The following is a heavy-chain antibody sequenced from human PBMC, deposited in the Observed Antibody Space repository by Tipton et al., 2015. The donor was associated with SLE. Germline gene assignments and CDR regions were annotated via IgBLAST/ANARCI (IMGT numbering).Heavy chain of an antibody. CDR1: VNTFTTFY. Sequence: QVQLVQSGAQVKKPGASVRVSCKASVNTFTTFYMHWVRQAPGQGLEWMGVIHPGSGTTTYAQKFQGRLTMTRDTSASTVYMELSSLRSEDTALYYCARDKEAFDIWGQGTMVTVSS. V-gene: IGHV1-46*01. CDR2: IHPGSGTT. CDR3: ARDKEAFDI. J-gene: IGHJ3*02.